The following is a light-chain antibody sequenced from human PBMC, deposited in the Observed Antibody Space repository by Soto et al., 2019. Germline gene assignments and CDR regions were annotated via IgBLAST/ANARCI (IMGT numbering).Light chain of an antibody. Sequence: EIVFTQSPGTLSLSPGERATLSCRASQSVSSSYLAWYQQKPGQAPRLLIYDASTRATGIPDRFSGSGSGTDFSLTIXRLESEDFAVYFCQQYGSSRTFGLGTKVDIK. CDR1: QSVSSSY. CDR2: DAS. V-gene: IGKV3-20*01. CDR3: QQYGSSRT. J-gene: IGKJ1*01.